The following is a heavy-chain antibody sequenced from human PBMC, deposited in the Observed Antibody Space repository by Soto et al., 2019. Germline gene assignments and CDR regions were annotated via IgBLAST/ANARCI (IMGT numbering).Heavy chain of an antibody. Sequence: GGSLRLSCAASGFTFSSYAMSWVRQAPGKGLEWVSAISGSGGSTYYADSVKGRFTISRDNSKNTLYLQMNSLRAEDTAVYYCAKAHSPGIAAAGSDYWGQGTLVTVSS. CDR3: AKAHSPGIAAAGSDY. CDR1: GFTFSSYA. D-gene: IGHD6-13*01. V-gene: IGHV3-23*01. J-gene: IGHJ4*02. CDR2: ISGSGGST.